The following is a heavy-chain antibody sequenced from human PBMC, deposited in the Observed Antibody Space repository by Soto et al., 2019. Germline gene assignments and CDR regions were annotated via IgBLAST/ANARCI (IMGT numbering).Heavy chain of an antibody. CDR1: GGSISSGGYY. D-gene: IGHD2-15*01. Sequence: PSETLSLTCTVSGGSISSGGYYWSWIRQHPGKGLEWIGYIYYSGSTYYNPSLKSRVTISVDTSKNQFSLKLSSVTAADTAVYYCARARVPRRAYCSGGSCYYFDYWGQGTLVTVSS. CDR3: ARARVPRRAYCSGGSCYYFDY. V-gene: IGHV4-31*03. CDR2: IYYSGST. J-gene: IGHJ4*02.